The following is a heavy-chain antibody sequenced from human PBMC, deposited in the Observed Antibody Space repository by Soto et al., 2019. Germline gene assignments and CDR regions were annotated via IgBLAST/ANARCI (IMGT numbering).Heavy chain of an antibody. CDR3: ASSIRTPGFDY. CDR2: ISSSSSTI. V-gene: IGHV3-48*01. D-gene: IGHD3-3*02. CDR1: GFTFSSYS. Sequence: GGSLRLSCAASGFTFSSYSMNWVRQAPGKGLEWVSYISSSSSTIYYADSVKGRFTISRDNAKNSLYLQMNSLRAEDTAVYYCASSIRTPGFDYWGQGTLVTVSS. J-gene: IGHJ4*02.